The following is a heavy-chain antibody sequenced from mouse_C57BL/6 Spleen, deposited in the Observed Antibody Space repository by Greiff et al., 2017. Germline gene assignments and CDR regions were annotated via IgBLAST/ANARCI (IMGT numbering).Heavy chain of an antibody. CDR3: ARSGDYDGTQFAY. V-gene: IGHV1-54*01. D-gene: IGHD2-4*01. CDR2: INPGSGGT. Sequence: VQLQQSGAELVRPGTSVKVSCKASGYAFTNYLIEWVKQRPGQGLEWIGVINPGSGGTNYNEKFKGKATLTADKSSSTAYMQLSSLTSEDSAVYFCARSGDYDGTQFAYWGQGTLGTVSA. CDR1: GYAFTNYL. J-gene: IGHJ3*01.